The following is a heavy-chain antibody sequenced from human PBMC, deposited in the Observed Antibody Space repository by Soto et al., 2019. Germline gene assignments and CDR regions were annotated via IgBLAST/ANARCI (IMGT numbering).Heavy chain of an antibody. D-gene: IGHD5-12*01. CDR3: VRVPTGGYAFSLDDY. CDR2: INSDGSST. V-gene: IGHV3-74*01. J-gene: IGHJ4*02. CDR1: GLTFSSYW. Sequence: EVQLVESGGGLVQPGGSLRLSCAASGLTFSSYWMQWVRQAPGKGLVWVSRINSDGSSTTYADSVKGRFTISRDNAKNTLYLQMNSLRAEDTAVYYCVRVPTGGYAFSLDDYWGQGTLVTVSS.